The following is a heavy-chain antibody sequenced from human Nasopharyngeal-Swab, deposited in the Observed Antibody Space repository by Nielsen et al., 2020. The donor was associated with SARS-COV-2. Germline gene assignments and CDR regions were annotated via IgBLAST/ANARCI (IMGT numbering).Heavy chain of an antibody. CDR3: ARGAYYGSGSYFHYYYGMDV. Sequence: WVRQAPGRGLEGMGIINPSGGSTSYAQKFQGRVTMTRDTSTSTVYKELSSLRSEDTAVYYCARGAYYGSGSYFHYYYGMDVWGQGTTVTVSS. CDR2: INPSGGST. D-gene: IGHD3-10*01. V-gene: IGHV1-46*01. J-gene: IGHJ6*02.